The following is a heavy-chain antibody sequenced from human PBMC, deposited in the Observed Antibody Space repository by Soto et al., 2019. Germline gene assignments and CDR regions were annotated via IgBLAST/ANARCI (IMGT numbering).Heavy chain of an antibody. D-gene: IGHD6-13*01. CDR3: ARVPASSWYEIWFDP. CDR2: IIPIFGTA. CDR1: GGTFSSYA. J-gene: IGHJ5*02. V-gene: IGHV1-69*13. Sequence: SAKVSCKASGGTFSSYAISWVRQAPGQGLEWMGGIIPIFGTANYAQKFQGRVTITADESTSTAYMELSSLRSEDTAVYYCARVPASSWYEIWFDPWGQGTLVTVSS.